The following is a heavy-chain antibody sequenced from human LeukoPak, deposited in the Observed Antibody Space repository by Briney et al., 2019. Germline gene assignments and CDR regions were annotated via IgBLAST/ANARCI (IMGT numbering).Heavy chain of an antibody. CDR1: GGSISSYY. Sequence: PSETLSLTCTVSGGSISSYYWSWIRQPPGKGLEWIGYIYYSGSTNYNPSLKSRVTISVDTSKNQFSLKLSSVTAADTAVYYCARGRLGTGSDYWGQGTLVTVSS. D-gene: IGHD3/OR15-3a*01. CDR3: ARGRLGTGSDY. CDR2: IYYSGST. V-gene: IGHV4-59*01. J-gene: IGHJ4*02.